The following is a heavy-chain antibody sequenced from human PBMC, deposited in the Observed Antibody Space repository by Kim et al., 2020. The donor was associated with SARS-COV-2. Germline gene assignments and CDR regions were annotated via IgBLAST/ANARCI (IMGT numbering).Heavy chain of an antibody. CDR3: TIPLAETYS. Sequence: GGSLRLSCVASGFTFSNYWIHWVRQAPGKGPEWVSRINGNGSVTGYADFVKGRFTISRDNAKNMLYLQMNSLRAEDTAKYYGTIPLAETYSWGQGTLVT. V-gene: IGHV3-74*01. J-gene: IGHJ4*02. CDR1: GFTFSNYW. CDR2: INGNGSVT. D-gene: IGHD1-1*01.